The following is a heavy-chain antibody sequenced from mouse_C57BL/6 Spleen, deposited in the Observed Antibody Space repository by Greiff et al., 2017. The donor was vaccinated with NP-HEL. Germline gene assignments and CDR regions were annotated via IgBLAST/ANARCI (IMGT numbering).Heavy chain of an antibody. CDR1: GYTFTDYY. CDR3: ARPETYYSNWGFAY. CDR2: INPNNGGT. Sequence: EVQLQQSGPELVKPGASVKISCKASGYTFTDYYMNWVKQSHGKSLEWIGDINPNNGGTSYNQKFKGKATLTVDKSSSTAYMELRSLTSEDSAVYYCARPETYYSNWGFAYWGQGTLVTVSA. J-gene: IGHJ3*01. D-gene: IGHD2-5*01. V-gene: IGHV1-26*01.